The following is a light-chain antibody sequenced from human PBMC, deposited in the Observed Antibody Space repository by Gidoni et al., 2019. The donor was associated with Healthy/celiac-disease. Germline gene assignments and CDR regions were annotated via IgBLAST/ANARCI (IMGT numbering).Light chain of an antibody. Sequence: EIVFTHSPGTLSLSPGERATLSCRASQSVSSSYLAWYQQKPGQAPSLLIYGASSRATGIPDRFSGSGSGTDFTLTISRLEPEDFAVYYCQQYGSSPRTFGQGTKVEIK. CDR1: QSVSSSY. CDR2: GAS. V-gene: IGKV3-20*01. CDR3: QQYGSSPRT. J-gene: IGKJ1*01.